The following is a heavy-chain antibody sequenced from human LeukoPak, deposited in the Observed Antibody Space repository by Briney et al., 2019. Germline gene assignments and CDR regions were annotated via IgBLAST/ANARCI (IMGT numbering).Heavy chain of an antibody. CDR3: ARDPQIIYSSSWYDY. CDR2: INPSGGST. D-gene: IGHD6-13*01. V-gene: IGHV1-46*01. J-gene: IGHJ4*02. CDR1: GYTFTSYY. Sequence: ASVKVSCKASGYTFTSYYMHWVRQAPGQGLEWMGIINPSGGSTSYAQKFQGRVTMTRDTSTSTAYMELRSLRSDDTAVYYCARDPQIIYSSSWYDYWGQGTLVTVSS.